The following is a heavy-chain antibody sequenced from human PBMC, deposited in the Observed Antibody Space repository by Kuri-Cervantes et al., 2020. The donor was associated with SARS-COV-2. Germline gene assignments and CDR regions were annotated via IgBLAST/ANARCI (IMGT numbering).Heavy chain of an antibody. J-gene: IGHJ1*01. Sequence: GSLRLSCAVYGGSFSGYYWSWIRQPPGKGLEWIGEINHSGSNNYNPSLKSRVTISVDTSKNQFSLKLSSVTAADTAVYYCARGRDYYDSSGYPDSEYFQHWGQGTLVTVSS. V-gene: IGHV4-34*01. D-gene: IGHD3-22*01. CDR3: ARGRDYYDSSGYPDSEYFQH. CDR2: INHSGSN. CDR1: GGSFSGYY.